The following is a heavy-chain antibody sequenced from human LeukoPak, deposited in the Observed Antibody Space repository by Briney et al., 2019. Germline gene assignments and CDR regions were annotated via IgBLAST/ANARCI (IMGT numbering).Heavy chain of an antibody. V-gene: IGHV5-51*01. D-gene: IGHD4-17*01. Sequence: GESLQISCKGSGSSFTSYWIGWVRPVPGKGLEWMGIIYPGDSDTRYSPSFQGQVTISADKSISTAYLQWSSLKASDTAMYYCASGYGDYTYYYYGMDVWGQGTTVTVSS. CDR3: ASGYGDYTYYYYGMDV. J-gene: IGHJ6*02. CDR2: IYPGDSDT. CDR1: GSSFTSYW.